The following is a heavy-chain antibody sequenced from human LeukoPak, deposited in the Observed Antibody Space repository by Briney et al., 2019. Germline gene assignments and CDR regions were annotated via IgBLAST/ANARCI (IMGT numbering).Heavy chain of an antibody. CDR1: GFTFSNHW. CDR2: ISRGASRT. Sequence: GGSLRLSCAASGFTFSNHWMHWVRQAPGKGLMWVSRISRGASRTDYADSVKGRFTISRDDAKNTLYLQVNSLRVEDTGVYFCARGGSDTAMAHDYWGQGILVTVSS. D-gene: IGHD5-18*01. J-gene: IGHJ4*02. V-gene: IGHV3-74*01. CDR3: ARGGSDTAMAHDY.